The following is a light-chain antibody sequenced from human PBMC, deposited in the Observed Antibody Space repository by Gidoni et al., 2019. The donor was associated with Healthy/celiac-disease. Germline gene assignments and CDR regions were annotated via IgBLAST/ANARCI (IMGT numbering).Light chain of an antibody. CDR1: KLGDKY. CDR2: QDS. CDR3: QAWDSSPVV. Sequence: SYELTQPPSVSVSPGQTASINCSGDKLGDKYACWYQQKPGQSPVLVIYQDSKRPSGIPERFSGSNSGNTATLTISGTQAMDEADYYCQAWDSSPVVFGGGTKLTVL. J-gene: IGLJ2*01. V-gene: IGLV3-1*01.